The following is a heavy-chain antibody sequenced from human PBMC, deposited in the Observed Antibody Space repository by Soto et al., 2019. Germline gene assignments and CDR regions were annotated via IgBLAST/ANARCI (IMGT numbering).Heavy chain of an antibody. CDR2: ISYDGSNK. V-gene: IGHV3-30*03. J-gene: IGHJ4*02. CDR1: GFTFSSYG. D-gene: IGHD6-19*01. Sequence: PGGSLRLSCAASGFTFSSYGMHWVRQAPGKGLEWVAVISYDGSNKYYADSVRGRFTISRDNSKNTLYLQMNSLRAEDTAVYYCARDRGIAVAGYFDYWGQGTLVT. CDR3: ARDRGIAVAGYFDY.